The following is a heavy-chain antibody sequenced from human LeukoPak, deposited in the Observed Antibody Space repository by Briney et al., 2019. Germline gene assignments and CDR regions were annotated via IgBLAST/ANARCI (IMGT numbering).Heavy chain of an antibody. CDR1: GFTFSSYA. CDR3: ARDALPQYDFWSGYLSGDYWFDP. CDR2: ISYDGSNK. V-gene: IGHV3-30*01. J-gene: IGHJ5*02. D-gene: IGHD3-3*01. Sequence: GGSLRLSCAASGFTFSSYAMHWVRQAPGKGLEWVAVISYDGSNKYYADSVKGRFTIPRDNSKNTLYLQMNSLRAEDTAVYYCARDALPQYDFWSGYLSGDYWFDPWGQGTLVTVSS.